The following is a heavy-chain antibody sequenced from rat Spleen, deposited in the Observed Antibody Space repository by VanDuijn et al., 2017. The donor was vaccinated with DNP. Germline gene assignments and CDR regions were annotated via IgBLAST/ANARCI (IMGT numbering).Heavy chain of an antibody. CDR2: TTIGGGSV. Sequence: EVQLVESGGGLVQPGRSMKLSCAASGFTFSNYGMAWVRQTPTKGLEWVAYTTIGGGSVYYRDSAKGRFTISRDNAKNTLYLQMDSLRSEHTATYYCVRGDSMRRAVVDSWGQGVVVTVSS. V-gene: IGHV5S13*01. CDR1: GFTFSNYG. J-gene: IGHJ2*01. CDR3: VRGDSMRRAVVDS. D-gene: IGHD1-12*01.